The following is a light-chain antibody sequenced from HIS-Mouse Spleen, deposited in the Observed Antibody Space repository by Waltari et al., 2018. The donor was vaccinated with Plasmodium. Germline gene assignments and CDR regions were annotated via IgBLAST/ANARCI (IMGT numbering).Light chain of an antibody. CDR2: DVS. CDR1: SSDVGVYNY. CDR3: CSYAGSYFYV. V-gene: IGLV2-11*01. Sequence: QSALPHPRSVSGSPGPSVTISCTGTSSDVGVYNYVSWYQQHPGKAPKLMIYDVSKRPSGVPDRFSGSKSGNTASLTISGLQAEDEADYYCCSYAGSYFYVFGTGTKVTVL. J-gene: IGLJ1*01.